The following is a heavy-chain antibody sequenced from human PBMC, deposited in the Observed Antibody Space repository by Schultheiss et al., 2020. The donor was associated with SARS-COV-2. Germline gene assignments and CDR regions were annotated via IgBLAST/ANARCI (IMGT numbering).Heavy chain of an antibody. CDR3: AARGDIVVVAQVDY. CDR1: GGSISSYY. CDR2: IYYSGST. D-gene: IGHD2-15*01. V-gene: IGHV4-59*08. J-gene: IGHJ4*02. Sequence: SETLSLTCTVSGGSISSYYWSWIRQPPGKGLEWIGYIYYSGSTNYNPSLKSRVTISVDTSKNQFSLKLSSVTAADTAVYYCAARGDIVVVAQVDYWGQGTLVTVSS.